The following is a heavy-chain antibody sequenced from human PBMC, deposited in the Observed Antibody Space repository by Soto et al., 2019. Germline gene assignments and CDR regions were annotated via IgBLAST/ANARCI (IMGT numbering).Heavy chain of an antibody. Sequence: GSLRLSCAASGFTFSSYSMNWVRQAPGKGLEWVSSISSSSSYIYYADSVKGRFTISRDNAKNSLYLQMNSLRAEDTAVYYCARAPGTIAVPDYWGQGTLVTVSS. V-gene: IGHV3-21*01. CDR3: ARAPGTIAVPDY. CDR1: GFTFSSYS. D-gene: IGHD6-19*01. CDR2: ISSSSSYI. J-gene: IGHJ4*02.